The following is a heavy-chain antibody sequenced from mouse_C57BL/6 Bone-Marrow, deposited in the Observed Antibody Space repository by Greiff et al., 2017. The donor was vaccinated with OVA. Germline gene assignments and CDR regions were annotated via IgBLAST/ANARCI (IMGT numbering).Heavy chain of an antibody. D-gene: IGHD2-3*01. V-gene: IGHV1-52*01. Sequence: QVQLQQPGAELVRPGSSVKLSCKASGYTFTSYWMHWVKQRPIQGLEWIGNIDPSDSETHYTQKFKDKATLTVDKSSSTAYMQLSSLTSEDSAVYYCARGGWLLPYFDYWGQGTTLTVSS. CDR3: ARGGWLLPYFDY. CDR1: GYTFTSYW. CDR2: IDPSDSET. J-gene: IGHJ2*01.